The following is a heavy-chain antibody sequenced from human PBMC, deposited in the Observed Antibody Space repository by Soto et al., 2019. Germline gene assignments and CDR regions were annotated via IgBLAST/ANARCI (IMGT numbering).Heavy chain of an antibody. CDR2: NHHSGDT. Sequence: SETLSLTCAVSGYSLTSGYYCGWIRQPARKGVEMIGSNHHSGDTYYNQSLKSRATISVDTSKNHFSLKLTSVTAADTAVYYCARARIVVAGTIVDYWGQGTLVTVSS. CDR3: ARARIVVAGTIVDY. D-gene: IGHD6-19*01. CDR1: GYSLTSGYY. J-gene: IGHJ4*02. V-gene: IGHV4-38-2*01.